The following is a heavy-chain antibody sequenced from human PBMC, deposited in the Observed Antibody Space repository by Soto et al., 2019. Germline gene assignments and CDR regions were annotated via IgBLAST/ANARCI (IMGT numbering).Heavy chain of an antibody. Sequence: PGGSLRLSCAASGFTFSSSPMSWVRRAPGKGLEWVSGISGSDDSTYYADSVKGRFTISRDNSKNTLYLQMNSLRAEDTAVYYCAKDSGYYGSGSYSPFDYWGQGTLVTVSS. V-gene: IGHV3-23*01. CDR3: AKDSGYYGSGSYSPFDY. J-gene: IGHJ4*02. CDR2: ISGSDDST. D-gene: IGHD3-10*01. CDR1: GFTFSSSP.